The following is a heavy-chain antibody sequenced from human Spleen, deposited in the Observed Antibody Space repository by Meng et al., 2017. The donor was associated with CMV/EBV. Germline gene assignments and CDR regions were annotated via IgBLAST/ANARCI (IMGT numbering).Heavy chain of an antibody. Sequence: GESLKISCKGSGNSFTSYWIAWVRQMPGKGLEWMGIIYPGDSDTRYSPSFQGQVTLSADKSINTAYLQWSSLKASDTAMYYCARHRITGGYHLDYWGQGTLVTVSS. CDR3: ARHRITGGYHLDY. CDR2: IYPGDSDT. CDR1: GNSFTSYW. V-gene: IGHV5-51*01. J-gene: IGHJ4*02. D-gene: IGHD2-8*02.